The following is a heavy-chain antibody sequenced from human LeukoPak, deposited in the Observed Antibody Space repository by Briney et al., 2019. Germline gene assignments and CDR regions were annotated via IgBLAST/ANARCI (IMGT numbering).Heavy chain of an antibody. Sequence: SETLSLTCTVSGGFISSCSYYWGWIRQPPGRGLEWIGSIYYSGSTYYHPSLKRRVTISVDTSKNQFSLKLGSVTAADTAVYYCATSCTIQGAFDIGSQGTMVTVSS. J-gene: IGHJ3*02. CDR2: IYYSGST. D-gene: IGHD2-8*01. CDR1: GGFISSCSYY. CDR3: ATSCTIQGAFDI. V-gene: IGHV4-39*01.